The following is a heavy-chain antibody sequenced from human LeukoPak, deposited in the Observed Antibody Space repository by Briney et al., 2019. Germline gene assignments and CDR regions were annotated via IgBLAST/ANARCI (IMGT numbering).Heavy chain of an antibody. CDR3: ARGFFYDFWSGYLI. D-gene: IGHD3-3*01. CDR1: GFTFSTFA. J-gene: IGHJ3*02. V-gene: IGHV4-59*01. Sequence: GSLRLSCAASGFTFSTFAMIWVRQPPGKGREWMANIFYSGSPYYNPSLKSRVTISVDTSKNQFSLKLSSVTAADTAVYYCARGFFYDFWSGYLIWGQGTMVTVSS. CDR2: IFYSGSP.